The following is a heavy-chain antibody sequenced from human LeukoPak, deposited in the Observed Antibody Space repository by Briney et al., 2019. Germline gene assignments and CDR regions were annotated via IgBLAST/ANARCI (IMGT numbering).Heavy chain of an antibody. Sequence: SETLSLTCTVSGGSISSGDYYWSWIRRPPGKGLEWIGYIYYSGSTYYNPSLKSQVTISVDTSKNQFSLKLSSVTAADTAVYYCARDLAGIDPWGQGTLVTVSS. V-gene: IGHV4-30-4*01. CDR2: IYYSGST. D-gene: IGHD3-10*01. J-gene: IGHJ5*02. CDR1: GGSISSGDYY. CDR3: ARDLAGIDP.